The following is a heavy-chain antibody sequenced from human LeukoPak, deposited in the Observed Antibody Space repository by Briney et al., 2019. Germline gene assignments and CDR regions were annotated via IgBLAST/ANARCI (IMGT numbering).Heavy chain of an antibody. D-gene: IGHD3-10*01. V-gene: IGHV1-69*13. CDR1: GGTFSSYA. Sequence: GASVKVSCKASGGTFSSYAINWVRQAPGQGLEWMGGIIPIFGTANYAQKFQGRVTITADESTSTAYMDLSSLKSEDTAVYYCATRLRDYYGPGSRPFDYWGQGTLVTVFS. CDR3: ATRLRDYYGPGSRPFDY. CDR2: IIPIFGTA. J-gene: IGHJ4*02.